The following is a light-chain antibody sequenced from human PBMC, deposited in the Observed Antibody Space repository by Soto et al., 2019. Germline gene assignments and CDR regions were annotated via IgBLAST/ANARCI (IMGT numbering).Light chain of an antibody. CDR1: QSVCSY. CDR3: QQYDSWPPSYT. V-gene: IGKV3-15*01. Sequence: EIVMTQSPATLSVSLGDRATLSCRASQSVCSYLAWYQQKPGQAPRLLIYGASTRATGIPARFSGSGSETDFTLTISSLQSEDFAVYYCQQYDSWPPSYTFGQGTKLEIK. J-gene: IGKJ2*01. CDR2: GAS.